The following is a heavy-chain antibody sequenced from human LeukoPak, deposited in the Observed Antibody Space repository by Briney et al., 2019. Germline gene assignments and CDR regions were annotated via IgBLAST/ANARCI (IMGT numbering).Heavy chain of an antibody. Sequence: SETLSLTCTVSGGSVSSGSYYWTWIRQPPGKGLEWIGYIYYSGSTYYNPSLKSRVSISVDTSKNQFSLKLSSVTAADTAVYYCARCPLVRGVILPWFDPWGQGTLVTVSS. J-gene: IGHJ5*02. CDR2: IYYSGST. D-gene: IGHD3-10*01. V-gene: IGHV4-31*03. CDR3: ARCPLVRGVILPWFDP. CDR1: GGSVSSGSYY.